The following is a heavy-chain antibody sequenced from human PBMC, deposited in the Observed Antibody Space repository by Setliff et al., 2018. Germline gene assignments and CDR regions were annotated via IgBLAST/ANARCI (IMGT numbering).Heavy chain of an antibody. J-gene: IGHJ4*02. CDR2: VYHSGSS. V-gene: IGHV4-38-2*02. CDR1: GYPISRGFY. D-gene: IGHD1-1*01. Sequence: SETLSLTCTVSGYPISRGFYWGWIRQSPGKGLEWIGSVYHSGSSYQNPSLRSRIAVSVDTSKNQFSLRLNSVTAADTAVYYCARTGTYRYFDYWGQGTQVTVPQ. CDR3: ARTGTYRYFDY.